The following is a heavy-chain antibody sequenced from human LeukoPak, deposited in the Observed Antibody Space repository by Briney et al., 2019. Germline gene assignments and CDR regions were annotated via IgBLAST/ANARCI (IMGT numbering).Heavy chain of an antibody. J-gene: IGHJ4*02. CDR1: GYTFTGYY. Sequence: RASVKVSCKASGYTFTGYYMHWVRQAPGQGLEWMGWINPNSGGTNYAQKFQGRVTMTRDTSISTAYMELSRLRSDDTAVYYCARVPYYGSGSRDYWGQGTLVTVSS. CDR2: INPNSGGT. CDR3: ARVPYYGSGSRDY. D-gene: IGHD3-10*01. V-gene: IGHV1-2*02.